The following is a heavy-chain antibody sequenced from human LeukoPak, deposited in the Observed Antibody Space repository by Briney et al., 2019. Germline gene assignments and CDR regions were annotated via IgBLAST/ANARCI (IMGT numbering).Heavy chain of an antibody. J-gene: IGHJ4*02. D-gene: IGHD6-19*01. CDR2: SSPYNGNT. V-gene: IGHV1-18*01. CDR1: GYTFTSYG. CDR3: ARGGTSGWRTPNDDY. Sequence: ASVKVSCKASGYTFTSYGISWVRQAPGQGLQWMGWSSPYNGNTNYAQKLRGRVTMTTDISTSTVFMELKSLRSDDTAVYYCARGGTSGWRTPNDDYWGQGTLVTVSS.